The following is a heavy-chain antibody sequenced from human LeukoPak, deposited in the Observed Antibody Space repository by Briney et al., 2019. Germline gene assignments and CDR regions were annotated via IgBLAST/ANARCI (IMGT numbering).Heavy chain of an antibody. CDR2: ISSSSSYI. D-gene: IGHD3-10*01. CDR3: AREPMVQGVTLDY. V-gene: IGHV3-21*01. J-gene: IGHJ4*02. Sequence: GGSLRLSCAASGFTFSSYSMNWVRQAPGKGLEWVSSISSSSSYIYYADSVKGRFTISRDNAKNSLYLQMNSLRAEDTAVYYCAREPMVQGVTLDYWGQGTPVTVSS. CDR1: GFTFSSYS.